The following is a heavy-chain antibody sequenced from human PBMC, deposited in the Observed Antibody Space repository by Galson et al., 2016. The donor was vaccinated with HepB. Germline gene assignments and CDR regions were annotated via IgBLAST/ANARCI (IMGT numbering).Heavy chain of an antibody. J-gene: IGHJ4*02. Sequence: FTFSSYSMNWVRQAPGKGLEWVSSISSSSSYIHYADSVKGRFTISRDNAKNSLYLQMNSLRAEDTAVYYCARDILWFGELTRVYYFDYWGQGTLVTVSS. D-gene: IGHD3-10*01. V-gene: IGHV3-21*01. CDR1: FTFSSYS. CDR2: ISSSSSYI. CDR3: ARDILWFGELTRVYYFDY.